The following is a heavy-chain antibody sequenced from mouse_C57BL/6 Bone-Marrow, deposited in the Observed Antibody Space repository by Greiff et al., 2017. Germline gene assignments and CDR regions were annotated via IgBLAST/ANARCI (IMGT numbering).Heavy chain of an antibody. Sequence: QLQQSGPELVKPGASVKLSCKASGYTFTSYDLNWVKQRPGQGLEWIGWMYPRDGSTKYNEKFKGKATLAVDTSSSTAYLQLSSLTSEGTAVYYCTRIAYWGQGTLVTVSA. CDR3: TRIAY. V-gene: IGHV1-85*01. J-gene: IGHJ3*01. CDR1: GYTFTSYD. CDR2: MYPRDGST.